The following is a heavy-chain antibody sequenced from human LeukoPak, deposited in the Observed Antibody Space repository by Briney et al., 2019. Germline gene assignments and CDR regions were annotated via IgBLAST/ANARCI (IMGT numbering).Heavy chain of an antibody. CDR2: INHSGST. CDR1: GGSFSGYY. V-gene: IGHV4-34*01. J-gene: IGHJ6*04. Sequence: SETLSLTCAVYGGSFSGYYWSWIRQPPGKRTEWIGEINHSGSTNYNPSLKSRVTISVDTSKNQFSLKLSSVTAADTAVYYCARGCARVVPAAMPAARDYGMDVWGKGTTVTVSS. D-gene: IGHD2-2*01. CDR3: ARGCARVVPAAMPAARDYGMDV.